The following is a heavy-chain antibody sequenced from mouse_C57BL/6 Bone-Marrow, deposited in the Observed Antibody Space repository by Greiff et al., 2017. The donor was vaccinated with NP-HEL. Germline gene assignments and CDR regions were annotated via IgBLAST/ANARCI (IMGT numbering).Heavy chain of an antibody. Sequence: QVQLQQPGAELVKPGASVKLSCKASGYTFTSYWMHWVKQRPGQGLEWIGMIHPNSGSTNYNEKFKSKATLTVDKSSSTAYMQLSSLTSEDSAVYYCARSGLRQERPWFAYWGQGTRVTVSA. CDR2: IHPNSGST. CDR3: ARSGLRQERPWFAY. CDR1: GYTFTSYW. J-gene: IGHJ3*01. V-gene: IGHV1-64*01. D-gene: IGHD2-4*01.